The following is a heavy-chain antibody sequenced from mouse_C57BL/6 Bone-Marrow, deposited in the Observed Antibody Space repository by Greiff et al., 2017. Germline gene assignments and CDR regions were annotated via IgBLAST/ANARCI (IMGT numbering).Heavy chain of an antibody. J-gene: IGHJ1*03. CDR2: IDPENGDT. V-gene: IGHV14-4*01. Sequence: VHVKQSGAELVRPGASVKLSCTASGFNIKDDYMHWVKQRPEQGLEWIGWIDPENGDTEYASKFQGKATITADTSSNTAYLQLSSLTSEDTAVYYCTTSFYDEDWYFDVWGTGTTVTVSS. D-gene: IGHD2-12*01. CDR1: GFNIKDDY. CDR3: TTSFYDEDWYFDV.